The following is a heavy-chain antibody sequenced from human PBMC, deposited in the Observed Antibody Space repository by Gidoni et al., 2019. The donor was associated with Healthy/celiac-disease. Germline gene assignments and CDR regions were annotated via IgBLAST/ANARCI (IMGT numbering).Heavy chain of an antibody. CDR2: INHSGST. V-gene: IGHV4-34*01. CDR1: GGSFSGYY. D-gene: IGHD2-2*01. Sequence: QVQLQQWGAGLLKPSETLSLTCAVYGGSFSGYYWGWIRQPPGKGLEWIGEINHSGSTNYNPSLKSRVTISVDTSKNQFSLKLSSVTAADTAVYYCARRKLFCSSTSCYRGGFFDYWGQGTLVTVSS. CDR3: ARRKLFCSSTSCYRGGFFDY. J-gene: IGHJ4*02.